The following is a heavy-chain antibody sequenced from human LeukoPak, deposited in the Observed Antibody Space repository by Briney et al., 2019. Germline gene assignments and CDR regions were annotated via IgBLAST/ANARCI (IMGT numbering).Heavy chain of an antibody. Sequence: ASVKVSCKASCYSFTSYGISWVRQAPGQGLEWMGWISAHNGNTKYAQEVQGRVTMTTDTSTSTAYMEMRSLRSDDTAVYYCARDLGNYFHFWGQGTLVTVFS. J-gene: IGHJ4*02. CDR2: ISAHNGNT. D-gene: IGHD3-10*01. CDR3: ARDLGNYFHF. CDR1: CYSFTSYG. V-gene: IGHV1-18*01.